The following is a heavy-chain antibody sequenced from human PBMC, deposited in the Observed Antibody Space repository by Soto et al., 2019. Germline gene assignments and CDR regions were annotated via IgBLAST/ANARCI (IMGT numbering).Heavy chain of an antibody. CDR1: GGTFNSYN. CDR3: AIGRGYSGYDYYYY. CDR2: IIPLLGLA. J-gene: IGHJ6*02. V-gene: IGHV1-69*02. Sequence: QVQLVQSGAEVKKPGSSVKVSCKASGGTFNSYNIYWVRQAPGQGLQWMGRIIPLLGLANYAQKLQGRLTIXTXKXXSTAFMERSSLRSEDTAVYYCAIGRGYSGYDYYYYWGQGTTVTVSS. D-gene: IGHD5-12*01.